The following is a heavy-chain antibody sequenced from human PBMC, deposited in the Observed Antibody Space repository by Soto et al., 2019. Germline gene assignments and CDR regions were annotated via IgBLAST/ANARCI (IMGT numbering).Heavy chain of an antibody. Sequence: WGSLRLSFAASAVTFIGVRMHWDRQAPGKGLEWVAVIRFDGSNTYYADSVKGRFTISRDNPKNMLYLQMNSLRAEDTAIYYCARDGVGTTTYFGYFDYWGLGTLVTVSS. V-gene: IGHV3-33*01. CDR1: AVTFIGVR. D-gene: IGHD1-26*01. J-gene: IGHJ4*02. CDR3: ARDGVGTTTYFGYFDY. CDR2: IRFDGSNT.